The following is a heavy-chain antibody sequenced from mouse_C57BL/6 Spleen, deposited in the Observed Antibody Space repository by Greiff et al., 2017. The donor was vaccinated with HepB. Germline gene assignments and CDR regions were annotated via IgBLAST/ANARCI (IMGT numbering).Heavy chain of an antibody. Sequence: QVQLQQSGAELVKPGASVKISCKASGYAFSSYWMNWVKQRPGKGLEWIGQIYPGDGDTNYNGKFKGKATLTADKSSSTAYMQLSSLTSEDSAVYFCAREGLRGSSHYFDYWGQGTTLTVSS. D-gene: IGHD1-1*01. CDR2: IYPGDGDT. V-gene: IGHV1-80*01. CDR3: AREGLRGSSHYFDY. J-gene: IGHJ2*01. CDR1: GYAFSSYW.